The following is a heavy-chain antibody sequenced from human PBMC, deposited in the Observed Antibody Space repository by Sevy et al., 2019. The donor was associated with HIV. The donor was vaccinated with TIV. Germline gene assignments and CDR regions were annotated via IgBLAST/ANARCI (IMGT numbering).Heavy chain of an antibody. V-gene: IGHV4-34*01. CDR2: INHSGST. J-gene: IGHJ4*02. D-gene: IGHD2-21*01. CDR1: GGSFSGYY. CDR3: ARGGRVAINFDY. Sequence: SETLSLTCAVYGGSFSGYYWSGIRQPPWKGLEWIGEINHSGSTNYNPSLKSRVTISVDTSKNQFSLKLSSVTAADTAVYYCARGGRVAINFDYWGQGTLVTVSS.